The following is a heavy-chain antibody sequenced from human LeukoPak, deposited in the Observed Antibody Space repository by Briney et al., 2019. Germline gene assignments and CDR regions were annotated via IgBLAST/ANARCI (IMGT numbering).Heavy chain of an antibody. CDR3: ARNRRGDYYYGMDV. D-gene: IGHD1-14*01. J-gene: IGHJ6*04. Sequence: SQTLSLTCTVSGASVTSGSYYWSWIRQPPGKGLEWIGYIYYSGSTNYNPSLKSRVTISVDTSKNQFSLKLSSVTAADTAVYYCARNRRGDYYYGMDVWGKRTTVTVSS. CDR1: GASVTSGSYY. CDR2: IYYSGST. V-gene: IGHV4-61*01.